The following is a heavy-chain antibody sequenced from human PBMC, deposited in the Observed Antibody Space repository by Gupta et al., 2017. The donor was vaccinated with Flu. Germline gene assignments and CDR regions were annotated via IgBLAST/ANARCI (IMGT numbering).Heavy chain of an antibody. CDR3: ARRPTAYYYYYYGMDV. Sequence: EVQLVESGGGLVQPGGSLRLSCAASGFTFSSYSMNWVRQAPGKGLEWVSYISSSSSTIYYADSVKGRFTISRDNAKNSLYLQMNSLRDEDTAVYYCARRPTAYYYYYYGMDVWGQGTTVTVSS. V-gene: IGHV3-48*02. CDR1: GFTFSSYS. CDR2: ISSSSSTI. J-gene: IGHJ6*02. D-gene: IGHD4-17*01.